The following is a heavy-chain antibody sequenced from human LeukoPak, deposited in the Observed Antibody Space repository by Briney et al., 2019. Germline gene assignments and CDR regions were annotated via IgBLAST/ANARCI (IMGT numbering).Heavy chain of an antibody. Sequence: GGSLRLSCAASGFTLSSNYMSWVRQAPGKGLEWVSVIYSGGSTYYADSVKGRFTISRDNSKNTLYLQMNSLRAEDTAVYYCARDLYYYDSSGYSYYYGMDVWGQGTTVTVSS. V-gene: IGHV3-66*01. CDR3: ARDLYYYDSSGYSYYYGMDV. J-gene: IGHJ6*02. CDR1: GFTLSSNY. CDR2: IYSGGST. D-gene: IGHD3-22*01.